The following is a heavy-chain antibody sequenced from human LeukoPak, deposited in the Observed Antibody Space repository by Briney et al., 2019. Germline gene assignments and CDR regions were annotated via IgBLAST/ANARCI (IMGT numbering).Heavy chain of an antibody. CDR2: IYYSGST. V-gene: IGHV4-59*01. Sequence: SETLSLTCTVSGGSISSYYWSWIRQPPGKGLEWIGYIYYSGSTNYDPSLKSRVTISVDTSKNQFSLKLSSVTAADTAVYYCARVSGYDWESFYDYWGQGTLVTVSS. D-gene: IGHD5-12*01. CDR1: GGSISSYY. CDR3: ARVSGYDWESFYDY. J-gene: IGHJ4*02.